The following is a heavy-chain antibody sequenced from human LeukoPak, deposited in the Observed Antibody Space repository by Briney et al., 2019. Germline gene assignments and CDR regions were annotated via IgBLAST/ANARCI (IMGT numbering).Heavy chain of an antibody. CDR1: GFTFSNAW. CDR2: INWNGGTI. CDR3: ARDLIVGGNHDAFDI. V-gene: IGHV3-53*01. J-gene: IGHJ3*02. Sequence: GGSLRLSCAASGFTFSNAWMSWVRQVPGKGLEWAAGINWNGGTIDYIDSVKGRFTISRDNSKNTLYLQMNSLRAEDTAVYYCARDLIVGGNHDAFDIWGQGTMVTVSS. D-gene: IGHD1-26*01.